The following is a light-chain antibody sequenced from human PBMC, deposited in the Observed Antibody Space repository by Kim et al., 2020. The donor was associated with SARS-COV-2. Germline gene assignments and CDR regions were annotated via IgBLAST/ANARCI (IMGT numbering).Light chain of an antibody. Sequence: ETALTQSPGTLSLSPGERATLSCRASQSVSSSYLAWYQQKPGQAPRLLIYGASSRATGIPDRFSGSGSGTDFTLTISRLEPEDFAVYYCQQYGSSPPYTFGQGTKLEI. CDR2: GAS. V-gene: IGKV3-20*01. J-gene: IGKJ2*01. CDR3: QQYGSSPPYT. CDR1: QSVSSSY.